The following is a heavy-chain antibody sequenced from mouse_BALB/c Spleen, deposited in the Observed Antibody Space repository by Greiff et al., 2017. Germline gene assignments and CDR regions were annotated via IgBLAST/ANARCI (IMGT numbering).Heavy chain of an antibody. Sequence: EVQGVESGGGLVKPGGSLKLSCAASGFTFSSYAMSWVRQTPEKRLEWVASISSGGSTYYPDSVKGRFTISRDNARNILYLQMSSLRSEDTAMYYCAREGLPAWFAYWGQGTLVTVSA. CDR3: AREGLPAWFAY. CDR1: GFTFSSYA. V-gene: IGHV5-6-5*01. D-gene: IGHD2-4*01. CDR2: ISSGGST. J-gene: IGHJ3*01.